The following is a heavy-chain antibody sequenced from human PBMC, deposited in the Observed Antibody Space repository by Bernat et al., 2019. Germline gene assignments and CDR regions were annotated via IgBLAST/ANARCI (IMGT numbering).Heavy chain of an antibody. D-gene: IGHD2-21*02. J-gene: IGHJ1*01. CDR1: GFTFSSYG. Sequence: QVQLVESGGGVVQPGRSLRLSCAASGFTFSSYGMHWVRQAPGKGLEWVAVISYDGSNKYYADSVKGRFTISRDNSKNTLYLQMNSLRAEDTAVYYCAKESGGDWPSVYFQHWGQGTLVTVSS. CDR2: ISYDGSNK. V-gene: IGHV3-30*18. CDR3: AKESGGDWPSVYFQH.